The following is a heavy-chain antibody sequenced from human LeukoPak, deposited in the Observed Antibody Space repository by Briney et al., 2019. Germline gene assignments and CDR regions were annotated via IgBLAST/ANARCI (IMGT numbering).Heavy chain of an antibody. CDR2: IYYSGST. J-gene: IGHJ4*02. CDR3: ARHTIFGVVTLYYFDY. Sequence: SQTLSLTCTVSGGSISSGDYYWGWIRQPPGKGLEWIGYIYYSGSTYYNPSLKSRVTISVDTSKNQFSLKLSSVTAADTAVYYCARHTIFGVVTLYYFDYWGQGTLVTVSS. CDR1: GGSISSGDYY. D-gene: IGHD3-3*01. V-gene: IGHV4-30-4*08.